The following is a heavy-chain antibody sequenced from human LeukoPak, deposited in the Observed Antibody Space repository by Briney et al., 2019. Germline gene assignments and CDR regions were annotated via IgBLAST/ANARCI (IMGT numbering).Heavy chain of an antibody. D-gene: IGHD3-10*01. CDR2: IIPMFRTA. CDR1: GGTFSSYA. CDR3: ARRVRRGVSHPPHYYYYYAMDV. J-gene: IGHJ6*04. Sequence: ASVKVSCKSSGGTFSSYAISWVRQAPGRGLEWMGGIIPMFRTANYAQKFQGRVTITADESTSTAYMELSSLRSEDTAVYYCARRVRRGVSHPPHYYYYYAMDVWGKGTTITVSA. V-gene: IGHV1-69*01.